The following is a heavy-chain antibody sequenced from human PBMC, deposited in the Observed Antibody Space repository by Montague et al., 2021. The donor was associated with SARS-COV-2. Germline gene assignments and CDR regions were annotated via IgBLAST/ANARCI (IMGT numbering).Heavy chain of an antibody. CDR1: GFTFSSHA. J-gene: IGHJ4*02. CDR2: ISCDGREI. D-gene: IGHD2-2*01. CDR3: ARFGVYCDSPKCYAPLDY. V-gene: IGHV3-30*04. Sequence: SLRLSCAASGFTFSSHAMHWVRQAPGKGLEWVAVISCDGREIFYADSVRGRFNVSRDNSKSTLYLQLGSLRPEDTAYYFCARFGVYCDSPKCYAPLDYWGQGTLVSVSS.